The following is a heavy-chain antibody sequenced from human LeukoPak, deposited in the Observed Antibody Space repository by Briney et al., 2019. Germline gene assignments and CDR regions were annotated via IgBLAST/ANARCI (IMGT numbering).Heavy chain of an antibody. V-gene: IGHV4-30-4*08. CDR1: CGSISSGDYY. Sequence: SETLSLTCTVSCGSISSGDYYWSWIRQPPGKGLEWIGYSYYSGNTYYSPSLKSRITISVDTSKNQFSLTLTSVTAADTAVYYCAALRYYYYYMDVWGKGTTVTVSS. CDR2: SYYSGNT. CDR3: AALRYYYYYMDV. J-gene: IGHJ6*03.